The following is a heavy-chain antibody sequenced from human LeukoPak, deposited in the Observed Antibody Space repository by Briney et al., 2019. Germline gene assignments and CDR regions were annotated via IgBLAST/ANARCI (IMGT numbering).Heavy chain of an antibody. J-gene: IGHJ5*02. D-gene: IGHD3-16*01. CDR1: GFTFSSYW. CDR2: IRQDGSEK. Sequence: GGSLRLSCAASGFTFSSYWMSWVRQAPGKGLEWVAHIRQDGSEKYYVDSVKGRFTISRDNAKNSLYMQMNSLRAEDTAVYYCARDRHYDYVWGSYPPKYNWFDPWGQGTLVTVSS. CDR3: ARDRHYDYVWGSYPPKYNWFDP. V-gene: IGHV3-7*01.